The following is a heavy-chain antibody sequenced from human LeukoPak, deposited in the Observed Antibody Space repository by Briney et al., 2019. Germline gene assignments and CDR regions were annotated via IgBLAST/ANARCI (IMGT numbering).Heavy chain of an antibody. D-gene: IGHD4-17*01. CDR1: GFTFSDYA. J-gene: IGHJ4*02. V-gene: IGHV3-30-3*01. CDR2: ISYDGSNK. CDR3: ARADYGDYGEYDY. Sequence: PGGSLRLSCAASGFTFSDYAMTWVRQAPGKGLEGVAVISYDGSNKYYADSVKGRFTISRDNSKNTLYLQMNSLRAEDTAVYYRARADYGDYGEYDYWGQGTLVTVSS.